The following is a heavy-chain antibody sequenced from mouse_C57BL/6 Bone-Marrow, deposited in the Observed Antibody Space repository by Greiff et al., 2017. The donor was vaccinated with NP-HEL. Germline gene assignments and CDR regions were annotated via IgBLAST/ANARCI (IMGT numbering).Heavy chain of an antibody. Sequence: VQRVESGAELVRPGASVKLSCKASGYTFTDYYINWVKQRPGQGLEWIARIYPGSGNTYYNEKFKGKATLTAEKSSSTAYMQLSSLTSEDSAVYFCARRGLFPYYFDYWGQGTTLTVSS. CDR3: ARRGLFPYYFDY. V-gene: IGHV1-76*01. J-gene: IGHJ2*01. D-gene: IGHD1-1*01. CDR2: IYPGSGNT. CDR1: GYTFTDYY.